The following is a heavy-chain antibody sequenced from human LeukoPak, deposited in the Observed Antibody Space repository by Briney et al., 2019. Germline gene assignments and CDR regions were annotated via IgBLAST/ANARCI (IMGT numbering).Heavy chain of an antibody. V-gene: IGHV3-30-3*01. CDR2: ISYDGSNK. D-gene: IGHD3-22*01. CDR3: ARASDDSSGYYPGDDAFDI. CDR1: GFTFSSYA. Sequence: GRSLRLSCAASGFTFSSYAMHWVRQAPGKGLEWVAVISYDGSNKYYADSVKGRFTISRDNSKNTLYLQMNSLRAEDTAVYYCARASDDSSGYYPGDDAFDIWGQGTMVTVSS. J-gene: IGHJ3*02.